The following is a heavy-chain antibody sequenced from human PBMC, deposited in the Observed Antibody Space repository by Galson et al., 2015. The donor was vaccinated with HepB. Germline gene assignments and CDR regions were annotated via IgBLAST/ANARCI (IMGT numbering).Heavy chain of an antibody. V-gene: IGHV3-7*01. J-gene: IGHJ4*02. CDR2: VNQDGSEK. CDR3: ARESASGVDY. Sequence: SLRLSCAASGFIFSSYWMTWVRQAPGKGLEWVANVNQDGSEKYYVDSVKGRFTISRDNGRYSLILQMNSLRAEDTSVYYCARESASGVDYWGQGTLVTVSS. D-gene: IGHD3-10*01. CDR1: GFIFSSYW.